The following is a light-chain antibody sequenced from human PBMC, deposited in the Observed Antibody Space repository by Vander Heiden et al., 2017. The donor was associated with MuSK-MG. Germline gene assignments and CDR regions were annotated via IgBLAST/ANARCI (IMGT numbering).Light chain of an antibody. CDR1: QSVKSS. Sequence: EIVMTQSPATLSVSPGERATLSCRASQSVKSSLAWYQQKPGQAPRLLIYGASTRATGVPASFSGSGSGTYFTLTISRLRSEDFAVYYCQQYNDWPRTFGQRTKVEIK. CDR3: QQYNDWPRT. CDR2: GAS. V-gene: IGKV3-15*01. J-gene: IGKJ1*01.